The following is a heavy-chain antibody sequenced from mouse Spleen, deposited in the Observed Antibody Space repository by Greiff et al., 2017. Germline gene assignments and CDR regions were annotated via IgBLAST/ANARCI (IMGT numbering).Heavy chain of an antibody. D-gene: IGHD2-2*01. J-gene: IGHJ3*01. CDR2: IDPANGNT. CDR3: ASPYGYDEGFAY. Sequence: VQLKESGAELVKPGASVKLSCTASGFNIKDTYMHWVKQRPEQGLEWIGRIDPANGNTKYDPKFQGKATITADTSSNTAYLQLSSLTSEDTAVYYCASPYGYDEGFAYWGQGTLVTVSA. CDR1: GFNIKDTY. V-gene: IGHV14-3*02.